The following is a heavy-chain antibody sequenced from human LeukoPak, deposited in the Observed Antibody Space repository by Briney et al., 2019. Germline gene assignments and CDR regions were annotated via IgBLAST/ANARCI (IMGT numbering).Heavy chain of an antibody. CDR3: AAIVKGDAFDI. Sequence: GGSLRLSCAASGFTFSSYWMSWVRQAPGKGLEWVANIKQDGSEKYYVDSVKGRFTISRDNAKNSLYLQMNSLRAEDTAVYYCAAIVKGDAFDIWGQGTMVTVSS. D-gene: IGHD3-22*01. CDR1: GFTFSSYW. V-gene: IGHV3-7*01. J-gene: IGHJ3*02. CDR2: IKQDGSEK.